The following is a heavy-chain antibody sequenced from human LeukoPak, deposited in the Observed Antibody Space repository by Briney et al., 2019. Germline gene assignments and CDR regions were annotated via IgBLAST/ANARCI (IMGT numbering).Heavy chain of an antibody. D-gene: IGHD5-18*01. CDR2: ISSSSSTI. CDR3: AREGIGSRGYSYGY. J-gene: IGHJ4*02. V-gene: IGHV3-48*04. CDR1: GFTFSSYS. Sequence: GGSLRLSCAASGFTFSSYSMDWVRQAPGKGLEWASYISSSSSTIYYADSVKGRFTISRDNAKNSLYLQMNSLRAEDTAVYYCAREGIGSRGYSYGYWGQGTLVTVSS.